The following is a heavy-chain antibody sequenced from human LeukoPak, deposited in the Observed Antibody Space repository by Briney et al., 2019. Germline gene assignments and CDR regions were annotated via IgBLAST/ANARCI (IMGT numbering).Heavy chain of an antibody. D-gene: IGHD6-13*01. CDR3: ARDYGHLVLYYYYGMDV. CDR1: GFTFISYA. Sequence: GGSLRLSCAASGFTFISYAMHWVRQAPGKGLEWVAVRSYDGSNKYYADSVKGRFTISRDNSKNTLYLQMNSLRAEDTAVYYCARDYGHLVLYYYYGMDVWGQGTTVTVSS. J-gene: IGHJ6*02. V-gene: IGHV3-30-3*01. CDR2: RSYDGSNK.